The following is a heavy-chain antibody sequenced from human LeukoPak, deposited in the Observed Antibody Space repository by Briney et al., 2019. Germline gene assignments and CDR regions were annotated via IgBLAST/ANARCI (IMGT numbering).Heavy chain of an antibody. V-gene: IGHV3-33*01. CDR3: AREASTEIIGGMDV. Sequence: GRSLRLSCGASVHRFNNNVIHWVRQATGKGLEWVALIQRNGNHKYYADSVRGRFTISRDNSKKACYLQMDSLRVEDTAVYYCAREASTEIIGGMDVRGQGTTVTVTS. D-gene: IGHD2-8*02. CDR2: IQRNGNHK. CDR1: VHRFNNNV. J-gene: IGHJ6*02.